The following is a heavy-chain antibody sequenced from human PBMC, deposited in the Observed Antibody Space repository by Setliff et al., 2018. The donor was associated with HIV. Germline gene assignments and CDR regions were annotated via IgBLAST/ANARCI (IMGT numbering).Heavy chain of an antibody. D-gene: IGHD6-19*01. Sequence: ASVKVSCKASGYTFTNYGISWVRQAPGQGLEWMGWISAYNGNTNYAQKLQGRVTLTTDTSTSTAYMELRSLRSDDTAVYYCARSDSGWPHYQYHHMDVWGKGTTVTVS. CDR2: ISAYNGNT. CDR3: ARSDSGWPHYQYHHMDV. J-gene: IGHJ6*04. V-gene: IGHV1-18*01. CDR1: GYTFTNYG.